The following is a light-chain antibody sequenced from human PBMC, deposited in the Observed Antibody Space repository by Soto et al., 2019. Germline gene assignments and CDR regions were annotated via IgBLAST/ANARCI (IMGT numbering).Light chain of an antibody. CDR3: QQRSNWPS. V-gene: IGKV3-11*01. CDR1: QSVNFY. Sequence: EIVLTQSPATLSLSPGERATLSCRASQSVNFYLAWYQQKPGQAPRLLIYDASNRATGIPDRFSGSGSGTDFTLTFSSLEPEDFAVYYCQQRSNWPSFGQGTRLEIK. J-gene: IGKJ5*01. CDR2: DAS.